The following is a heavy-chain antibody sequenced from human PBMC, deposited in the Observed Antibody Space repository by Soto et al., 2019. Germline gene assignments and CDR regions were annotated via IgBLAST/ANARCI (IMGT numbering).Heavy chain of an antibody. CDR3: ASSLDSSGYYPPPHAY. V-gene: IGHV1-69*02. Sequence: EASVKVSCKASGGTFSSYTISWVRQAPGQGLEWMGRIIPILGIANYAQKFQGRVTITADKSTSTAYMELSSLRSEDTAVYYCASSLDSSGYYPPPHAYLGQGTLVPVSS. CDR1: GGTFSSYT. J-gene: IGHJ1*01. D-gene: IGHD3-22*01. CDR2: IIPILGIA.